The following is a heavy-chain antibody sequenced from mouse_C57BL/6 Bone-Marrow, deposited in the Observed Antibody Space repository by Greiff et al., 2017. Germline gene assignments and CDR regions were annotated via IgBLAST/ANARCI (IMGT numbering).Heavy chain of an antibody. CDR3: ATLWLRRRDYAMDY. CDR2: IWGGGST. CDR1: GFSLTSYG. Sequence: VQLQQSGPGLVAPSQSLSITCTVSGFSLTSYGVDWVRQPPGKGLEWLGVIWGGGSTNYNSALMSRLSISKDNSTSQVFFKMNSLQTDDTAMYDCATLWLRRRDYAMDYWGQGTSVTVSS. J-gene: IGHJ4*01. D-gene: IGHD2-2*01. V-gene: IGHV2-9*01.